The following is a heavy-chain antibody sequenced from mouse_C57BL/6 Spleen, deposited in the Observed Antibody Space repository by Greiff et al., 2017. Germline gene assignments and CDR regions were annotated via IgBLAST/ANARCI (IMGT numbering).Heavy chain of an antibody. Sequence: QVQLQQPGAELVKPGASVKLSCKASGYTFTSYWMHWVKQRPGQGLEWIGMIHPNSGSTNYNEKFKSKATLTVDKSSSTAYMHLSSLTSEDSAVXYCARPVDYDSLDYWGQGTTLTVSS. CDR3: ARPVDYDSLDY. CDR2: IHPNSGST. D-gene: IGHD2-4*01. V-gene: IGHV1-64*01. CDR1: GYTFTSYW. J-gene: IGHJ2*01.